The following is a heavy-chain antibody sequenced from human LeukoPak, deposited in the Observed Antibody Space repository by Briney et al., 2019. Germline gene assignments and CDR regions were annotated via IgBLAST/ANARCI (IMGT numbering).Heavy chain of an antibody. V-gene: IGHV3-23*01. CDR3: AKDPTILGVNYMDV. CDR2: ISGSGGST. CDR1: GFTFSSYA. Sequence: GGSLRLSCAASGFTFSSYAMSWVRQAPGKGLEWVSAISGSGGSTYYADSVKGRFTISRDNSKNTLYLQMNSLRAEDTAVYYCAKDPTILGVNYMDVWGKGTMVTVS. J-gene: IGHJ6*03. D-gene: IGHD3-3*01.